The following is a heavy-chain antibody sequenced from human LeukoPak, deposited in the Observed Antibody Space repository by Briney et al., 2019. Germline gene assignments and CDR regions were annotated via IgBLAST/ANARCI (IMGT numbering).Heavy chain of an antibody. Sequence: PGGSLRLSCAASGFTFSSYAMHWVRQAPGKGLEWVAVISYDGSNKYYADSVKGRFTISRDNSKNTLYLQMNSLRAEDTAVYYCARDWGFNSYFDYWGQGTLVTVSS. CDR3: ARDWGFNSYFDY. V-gene: IGHV3-30-3*01. J-gene: IGHJ4*02. CDR2: ISYDGSNK. D-gene: IGHD3-16*01. CDR1: GFTFSSYA.